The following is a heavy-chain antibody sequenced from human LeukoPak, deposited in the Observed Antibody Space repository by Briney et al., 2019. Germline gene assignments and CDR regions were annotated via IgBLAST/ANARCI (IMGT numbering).Heavy chain of an antibody. CDR1: GDTFSSYA. CDR3: AETTVTTAGPQLDP. D-gene: IGHD4-17*01. CDR2: IIPIFGTA. V-gene: IGHV1-69*01. J-gene: IGHJ5*02. Sequence: GSSVKVSCKASGDTFSSYAISWVRQAPGQGLEWLGGIIPIFGTANYAQKFQGRVTITADESTSTAYMELSSLRSEDTAVYYCAETTVTTAGPQLDPWGQGTLVTVSS.